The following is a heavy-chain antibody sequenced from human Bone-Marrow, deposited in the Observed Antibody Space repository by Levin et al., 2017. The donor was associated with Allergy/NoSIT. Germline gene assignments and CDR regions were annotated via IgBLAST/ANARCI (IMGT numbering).Heavy chain of an antibody. Sequence: VASVKVSCKASGYTFTSYGISWVRQAPGQGLEWMGWISAYNGNTNYAQKLQGRVTMTTDTSTSTAYMELRSLRSDDPAVYYCAGVGRGIVVVPAANFDYWGQGTLVTVSS. CDR1: GYTFTSYG. J-gene: IGHJ4*02. V-gene: IGHV1-18*01. CDR3: AGVGRGIVVVPAANFDY. D-gene: IGHD2-2*01. CDR2: ISAYNGNT.